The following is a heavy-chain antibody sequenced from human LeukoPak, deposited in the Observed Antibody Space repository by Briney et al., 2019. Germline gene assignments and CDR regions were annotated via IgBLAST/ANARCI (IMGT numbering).Heavy chain of an antibody. CDR1: GYTFTSYG. CDR3: ARDLVGSHTGYSSGAWDY. Sequence: SVKVSCKASGYTFTSYGISWVRQAPGQGLEWMGGIIPLFDTADYAQKFQGRLTITADESTSTAYMELSSLRPEDTAVYYCARDLVGSHTGYSSGAWDYWGQGTLVTVSS. CDR2: IIPLFDTA. V-gene: IGHV1-69*13. J-gene: IGHJ4*02. D-gene: IGHD3-9*01.